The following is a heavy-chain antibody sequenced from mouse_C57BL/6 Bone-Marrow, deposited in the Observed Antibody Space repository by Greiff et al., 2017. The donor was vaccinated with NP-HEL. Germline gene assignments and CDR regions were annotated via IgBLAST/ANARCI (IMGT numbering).Heavy chain of an antibody. CDR1: GYTFTSYG. Sequence: QVQLQQSGAELARPGASVKLSCKASGYTFTSYGISWVKQRTGQGLEWIGEIYPRSGNTYYNEKFKGKATLTADKSSSTAYMELRSLTSEDSAVYFCARGGQLRLRSYAMDYWGQGTSVTVSS. J-gene: IGHJ4*01. V-gene: IGHV1-81*01. CDR3: ARGGQLRLRSYAMDY. CDR2: IYPRSGNT. D-gene: IGHD3-2*02.